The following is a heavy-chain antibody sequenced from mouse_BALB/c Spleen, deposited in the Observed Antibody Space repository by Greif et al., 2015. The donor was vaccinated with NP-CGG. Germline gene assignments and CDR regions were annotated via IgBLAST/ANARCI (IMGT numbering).Heavy chain of an antibody. D-gene: IGHD2-2*01. CDR1: GYTFTSYW. Sequence: QVQLQQSGAELVKPGASVKLSCKASGYTFTSYWMHWVKQRPGQGLEWIGEINPSNGRTNYNEKFKSKATLTVDKSSSTAYMQLSSLTSEDSAVYYCARQELSGFYFDYWGQGTTLTVSS. V-gene: IGHV1S81*02. J-gene: IGHJ2*01. CDR3: ARQELSGFYFDY. CDR2: INPSNGRT.